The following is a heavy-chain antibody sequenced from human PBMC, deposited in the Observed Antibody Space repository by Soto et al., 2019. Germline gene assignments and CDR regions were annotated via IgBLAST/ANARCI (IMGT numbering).Heavy chain of an antibody. D-gene: IGHD6-6*01. J-gene: IGHJ4*02. CDR1: GGTFSSYT. CDR2: IIPIIGIA. Sequence: ASVKVSCKASGGTFSSYTISWVRQAPGQGLEWMGRIIPIIGIANYAQKFQGRVTMTADKSTSTAYMELRSLRSEDTAVYYCARDEDRPERFDYWGQGTLVTVSS. V-gene: IGHV1-69*04. CDR3: ARDEDRPERFDY.